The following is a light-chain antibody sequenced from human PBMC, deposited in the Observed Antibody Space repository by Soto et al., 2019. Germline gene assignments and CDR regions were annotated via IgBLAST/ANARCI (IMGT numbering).Light chain of an antibody. Sequence: DINMTQSPSTLCAFVGDRVTITCRASQSISRWLAWCQQKPGKAPKRLIYDASSLESVVPSRFSGSGSGTDFTLTISGLQPNDFATYYCQQYNTSSRTCGQGTKVEIK. CDR1: QSISRW. CDR3: QQYNTSSRT. V-gene: IGKV1-5*01. CDR2: DAS. J-gene: IGKJ1*01.